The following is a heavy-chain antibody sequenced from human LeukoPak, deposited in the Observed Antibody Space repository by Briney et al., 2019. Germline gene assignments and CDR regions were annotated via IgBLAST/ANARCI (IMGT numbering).Heavy chain of an antibody. CDR2: IYPGDSET. CDR3: ARPGGMDV. Sequence: HGESLKISCKGSGYSFPNYWIGWVRQMPGKGLEWMGIIYPGDSETRYSPSFQGQVTISVDKSISTAYLQWSSLKASDTAMYYCARPGGMDVWGQGTTVTVSS. CDR1: GYSFPNYW. J-gene: IGHJ6*02. V-gene: IGHV5-51*01.